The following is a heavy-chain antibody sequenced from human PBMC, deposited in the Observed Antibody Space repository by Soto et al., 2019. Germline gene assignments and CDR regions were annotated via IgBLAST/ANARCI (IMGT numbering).Heavy chain of an antibody. CDR2: IIPIFGTA. J-gene: IGHJ6*02. V-gene: IGHV1-69*13. CDR1: GGTFSSYA. CDR3: ASSYCSSTSCRLFYYYYGMDV. D-gene: IGHD2-2*01. Sequence: SVKVSCKASGGTFSSYAISWVRQAPGQGLEWMGGIIPIFGTANYAQKFQGRVTITADESTSTAYMELSSLRSEDTAVCYCASSYCSSTSCRLFYYYYGMDVWGQGTTVTVSS.